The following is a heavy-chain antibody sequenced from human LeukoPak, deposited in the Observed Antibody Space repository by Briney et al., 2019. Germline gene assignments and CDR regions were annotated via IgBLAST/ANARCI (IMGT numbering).Heavy chain of an antibody. CDR2: MYYSGST. Sequence: SETLSLTCVDSGGSTSGYHWRWIRPPPGKGLEWIGYMYYSGSTNYNPSLKSRVTISVDTSKNQFSLKLSSVTAADTAVYYCAREWGYFDYWGQGSLVTVSS. CDR3: AREWGYFDY. D-gene: IGHD3-16*01. V-gene: IGHV4-59*12. CDR1: GGSTSGYH. J-gene: IGHJ4*02.